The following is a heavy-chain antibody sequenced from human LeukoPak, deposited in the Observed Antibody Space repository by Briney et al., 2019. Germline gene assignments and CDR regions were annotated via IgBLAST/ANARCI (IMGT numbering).Heavy chain of an antibody. CDR3: ARDSAGYSSN. Sequence: WGSLRLSCAASGFTFDDYGMSWVRQAPGKGLEWVSGKNWNGGSTGYADSVKGRFTISRDNAKNSLYLQMNSLRAEDTALYYCARDSAGYSSNWGQGTMVTVSS. J-gene: IGHJ3*01. D-gene: IGHD6-13*01. CDR1: GFTFDDYG. V-gene: IGHV3-20*04. CDR2: KNWNGGST.